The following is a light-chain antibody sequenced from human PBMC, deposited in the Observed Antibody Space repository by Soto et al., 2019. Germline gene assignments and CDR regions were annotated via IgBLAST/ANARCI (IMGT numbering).Light chain of an antibody. V-gene: IGKV3-11*01. CDR3: QQRSNWPST. Sequence: EIVLTQSPATLSLSPGERATLSCRASKSVRSYLAWYQQKPGQAPRLLIYDASNRATGIPARFSGSGSGTDFTLTISSLEPEDFAVYYCQQRSNWPSTFGPGTKVDIK. CDR1: KSVRSY. J-gene: IGKJ3*01. CDR2: DAS.